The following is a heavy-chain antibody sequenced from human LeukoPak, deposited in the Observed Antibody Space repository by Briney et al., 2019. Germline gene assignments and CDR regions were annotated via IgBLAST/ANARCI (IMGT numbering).Heavy chain of an antibody. Sequence: GRSLRLSCAASGFTFSSYGMLWVRQAPGKGLDWVALISYDGNNKFYADSVKGRFTISRDKSKNTLYLQMNSLRAEDTAVYYCAKPSGGYYLLDAFDIWGQGTMVTVSS. V-gene: IGHV3-30*18. CDR2: ISYDGNNK. D-gene: IGHD1-26*01. CDR3: AKPSGGYYLLDAFDI. CDR1: GFTFSSYG. J-gene: IGHJ3*02.